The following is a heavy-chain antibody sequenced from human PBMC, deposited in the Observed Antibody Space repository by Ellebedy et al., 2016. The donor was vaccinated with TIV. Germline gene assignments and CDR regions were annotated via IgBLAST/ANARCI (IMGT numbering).Heavy chain of an antibody. Sequence: PGGSLRLSCAASGFTFSIYGMHWVRQAPGKGLEWVGIIWHDGSHSYYADSVKGRFTISRDNSKNTVDLKMNSLRADDTAVYYCASELVGTTDFDYWGQGTLVTVSS. CDR3: ASELVGTTDFDY. CDR2: IWHDGSHS. V-gene: IGHV3-33*01. D-gene: IGHD1-26*01. J-gene: IGHJ4*02. CDR1: GFTFSIYG.